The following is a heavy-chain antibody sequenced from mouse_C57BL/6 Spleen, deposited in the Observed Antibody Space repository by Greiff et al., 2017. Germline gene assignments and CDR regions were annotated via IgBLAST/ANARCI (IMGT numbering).Heavy chain of an antibody. V-gene: IGHV1-64*01. Sequence: QVHVKQSGAELVKPGASVKLSCKASGYTFTSYWMHWVKQRPGQGLEWIGMINPNSGSTNYNEKFKSKATLTVDKSSSTAYMQLSSLTSEDSAVYYCANFPLTTVMDYWGQGTSVTVSS. CDR2: INPNSGST. CDR1: GYTFTSYW. J-gene: IGHJ4*01. D-gene: IGHD1-1*01. CDR3: ANFPLTTVMDY.